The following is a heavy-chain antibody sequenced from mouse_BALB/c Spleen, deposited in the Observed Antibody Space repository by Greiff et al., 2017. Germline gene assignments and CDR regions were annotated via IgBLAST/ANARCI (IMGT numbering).Heavy chain of an antibody. Sequence: VQLQQSGPGLVQPSQSLSITCTVSGFSLTSYGVHWVRQSPGKGLEWLGVIWSGGSTDYNAAFISRLSISKDNSKSQVFFKMNSLQANDTAIYYCARDHYGSSLRFAYWGQGTLVTVSA. J-gene: IGHJ3*01. CDR1: GFSLTSYG. V-gene: IGHV2-2*02. CDR3: ARDHYGSSLRFAY. D-gene: IGHD1-1*01. CDR2: IWSGGST.